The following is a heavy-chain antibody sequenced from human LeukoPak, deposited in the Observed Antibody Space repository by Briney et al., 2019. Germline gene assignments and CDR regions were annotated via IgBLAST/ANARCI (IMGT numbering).Heavy chain of an antibody. CDR2: MSYDGSNK. D-gene: IGHD3-10*01. Sequence: PGRSLRLSCAASGFTFSSYAMHWVRQAPGKGLEWVAVMSYDGSNKYYADSVKGRFTISRDNSKNTLYLQMNSLRAEDTAVYYCAGGSGSYYNGYWGQGTLVTVSS. J-gene: IGHJ4*02. CDR3: AGGSGSYYNGY. V-gene: IGHV3-30-3*01. CDR1: GFTFSSYA.